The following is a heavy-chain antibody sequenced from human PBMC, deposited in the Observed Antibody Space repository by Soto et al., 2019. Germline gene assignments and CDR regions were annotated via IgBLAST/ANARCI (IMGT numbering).Heavy chain of an antibody. Sequence: QAQVVQSGAEGRKPGSSVKLSCKASEGTFNSYAIAWVRQAPGQGLEWMGGISPYYDTLNYAQKFQDRVTITADDSTNTVYMELSSLRSDDTAVYFCASGASRWYPYFFDSWAQGTLVTVSS. CDR1: EGTFNSYA. V-gene: IGHV1-69*01. J-gene: IGHJ4*02. D-gene: IGHD6-13*01. CDR2: ISPYYDTL. CDR3: ASGASRWYPYFFDS.